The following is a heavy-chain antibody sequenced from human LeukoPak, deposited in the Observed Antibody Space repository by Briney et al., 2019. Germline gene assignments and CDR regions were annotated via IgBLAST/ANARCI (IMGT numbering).Heavy chain of an antibody. CDR1: GGSFSGYY. V-gene: IGHV4-34*01. CDR3: ARGPLVTSYYYYMDV. CDR2: INHSGST. Sequence: SETLSHTCAVYGGSFSGYYWSWIRQPPGKGLEWIGEINHSGSTNYNPSLKSRVTISVDTSKNQFSLKLSSVTAADTAVYYCARGPLVTSYYYYMDVWGKGTTVTVSS. J-gene: IGHJ6*03. D-gene: IGHD3-9*01.